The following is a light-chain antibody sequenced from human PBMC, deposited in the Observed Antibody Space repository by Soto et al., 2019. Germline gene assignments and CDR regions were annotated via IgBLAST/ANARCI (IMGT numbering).Light chain of an antibody. V-gene: IGLV2-11*01. CDR2: DVT. CDR3: CSYAGSYTLV. Sequence: QSALTQPRSVSGSPGQSVTISCAGTSSDVGAYSWVSWYQQHPGKVPKLIIYDVTRRPSGVPDRFSGSKSGNTASLTISGLQADDEADYYCCSYAGSYTLVFGGGTKLTVL. J-gene: IGLJ3*02. CDR1: SSDVGAYSW.